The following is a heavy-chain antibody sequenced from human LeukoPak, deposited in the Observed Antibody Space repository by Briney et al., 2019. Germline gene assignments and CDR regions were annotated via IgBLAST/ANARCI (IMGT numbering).Heavy chain of an antibody. V-gene: IGHV3-49*03. J-gene: IGHJ4*02. CDR1: GFTFGDYA. CDR2: FRSKAYGGTI. Sequence: GGSLRLSCTGSGFTFGDYAMNWFRQAPGKGLEWVGFFRSKAYGGTIEYAASVKGRFTISRDDSKSIAYLQMNSLKTEDTAVYCCTGAHGSGWYLGYWGQGTLVTVSS. CDR3: TGAHGSGWYLGY. D-gene: IGHD6-19*01.